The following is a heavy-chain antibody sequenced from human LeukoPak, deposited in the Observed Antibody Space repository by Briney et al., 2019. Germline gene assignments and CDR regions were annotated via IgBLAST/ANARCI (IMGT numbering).Heavy chain of an antibody. CDR2: IWHDGNNK. Sequence: GKSLRLSCVSSGFPFTRHGMQWVRQAPGKGLEWAAVIWHDGNNKYYADSVKGRFTISRDNSKNTLYLQMNTLRAEDTAVYYCARGPGSSVYASAIDYWGQGTLVTVSS. D-gene: IGHD2-8*01. V-gene: IGHV3-33*01. CDR1: GFPFTRHG. CDR3: ARGPGSSVYASAIDY. J-gene: IGHJ4*02.